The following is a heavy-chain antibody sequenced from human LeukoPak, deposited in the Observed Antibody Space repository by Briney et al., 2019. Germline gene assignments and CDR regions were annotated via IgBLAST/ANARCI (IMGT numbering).Heavy chain of an antibody. CDR2: IYNSGST. J-gene: IGHJ4*02. V-gene: IGHV4-59*01. Sequence: SETLSLTCTVSGGSISGYYWSWIRQPPGKGLELIGYIYNSGSTNYNPSLKSRVTISIDTSKNQFSLKLSSVTAADTAVYYCARDYSSGWWLDYWGQGTLVTVSS. CDR1: GGSISGYY. D-gene: IGHD6-19*01. CDR3: ARDYSSGWWLDY.